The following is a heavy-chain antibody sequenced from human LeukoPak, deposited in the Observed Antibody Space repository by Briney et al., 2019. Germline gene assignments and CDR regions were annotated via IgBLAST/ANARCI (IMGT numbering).Heavy chain of an antibody. D-gene: IGHD6-19*01. Sequence: SSETLSLTCTVSGGSISSYYWSWIRQPPGKGLEWIGYIYYSGSTNYNPSLKSRVTISVDTSKNQFSLKLSSVTAADTAVYYCARSGYSGDWYAGFDVWGQGTMVTVSS. V-gene: IGHV4-59*08. CDR1: GGSISSYY. CDR3: ARSGYSGDWYAGFDV. J-gene: IGHJ3*01. CDR2: IYYSGST.